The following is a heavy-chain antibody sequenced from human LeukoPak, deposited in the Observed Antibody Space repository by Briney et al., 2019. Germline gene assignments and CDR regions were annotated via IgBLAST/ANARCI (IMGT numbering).Heavy chain of an antibody. J-gene: IGHJ4*02. CDR3: ARVDSGYAPFDY. D-gene: IGHD3-22*01. V-gene: IGHV4-59*01. Sequence: PETLSLTCTVSGVSISSYYCSWIRQPPGKGLEWLAYIYYSGSTNYNPSLKGRVTISIDTSKNQFSLKLSSVTAADTAVYYCARVDSGYAPFDYWGQGTLVTVSS. CDR1: GVSISSYY. CDR2: IYYSGST.